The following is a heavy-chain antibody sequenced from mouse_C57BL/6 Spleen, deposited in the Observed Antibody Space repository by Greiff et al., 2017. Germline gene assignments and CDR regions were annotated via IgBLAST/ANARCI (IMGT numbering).Heavy chain of an antibody. CDR3: AREIYYDYDGGYAMDY. CDR1: GFTFSSYT. V-gene: IGHV5-9*01. Sequence: EVKLMESGGGLVKPGGSLKLSCAASGFTFSSYTMSWVRQTPEKRLEWVATISGGGGNTYYPDSVKGRFTISRDNAKNTLYLQMSSLRSEDTALYYCAREIYYDYDGGYAMDYWGQGTSVTVSS. J-gene: IGHJ4*01. CDR2: ISGGGGNT. D-gene: IGHD2-4*01.